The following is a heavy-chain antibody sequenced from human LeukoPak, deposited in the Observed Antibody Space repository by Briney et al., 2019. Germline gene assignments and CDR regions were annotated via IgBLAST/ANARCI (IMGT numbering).Heavy chain of an antibody. D-gene: IGHD1-26*01. Sequence: GGSLRLSCAASGFTFSSYAMSWVRQAPGKGLEWVSAISGSGGSTYYADSVKGRFTISRDNSKNTLYLQMNSLRAEDTAVYYCAKDSLLCYYYYYMDVWGKGTTVTVSS. CDR3: AKDSLLCYYYYYMDV. V-gene: IGHV3-23*01. CDR2: ISGSGGST. J-gene: IGHJ6*03. CDR1: GFTFSSYA.